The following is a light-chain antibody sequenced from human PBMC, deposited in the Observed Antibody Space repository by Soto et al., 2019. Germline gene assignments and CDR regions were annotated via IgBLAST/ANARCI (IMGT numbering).Light chain of an antibody. CDR1: QSVSSN. Sequence: EIVMTQSPDTLSVSPGERATLSCRASQSVSSNLAWYQQKPGQAPRLLINGASTRSTGIPARFSGSGSGTEFTLTISSLESEDFAVYYCQQYNNWWTFGQGTKGEIK. V-gene: IGKV3-15*01. CDR2: GAS. CDR3: QQYNNWWT. J-gene: IGKJ1*01.